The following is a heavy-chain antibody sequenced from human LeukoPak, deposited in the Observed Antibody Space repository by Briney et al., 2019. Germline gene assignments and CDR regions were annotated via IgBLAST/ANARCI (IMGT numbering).Heavy chain of an antibody. V-gene: IGHV3-73*01. D-gene: IGHD3-16*02. Sequence: GGSLRLSCAASGLTFSGSAMHWVRQASGKGLEWVGRIRSKANSYATAYAASVKGRFTISRDDSKNTAYLQMNSLKTEDTAVYYCTSRVSSFDYWGQGTLVTVSS. CDR1: GLTFSGSA. J-gene: IGHJ4*02. CDR2: IRSKANSYAT. CDR3: TSRVSSFDY.